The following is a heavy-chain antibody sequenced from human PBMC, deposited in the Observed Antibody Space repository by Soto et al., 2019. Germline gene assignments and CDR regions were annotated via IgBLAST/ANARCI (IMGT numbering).Heavy chain of an antibody. CDR1: GFTFSSYA. CDR2: ISGSGGST. V-gene: IGHV3-23*01. Sequence: EVQLLESGGGLVQPGGSLRLSCAASGFTFSSYAMSWVRQAPGKGLEWVSAISGSGGSTYYADSVKGRFTISRDNSKNTRYLQMNSLRAEDTAVYYCANGYCSGGSCYSDVYYYYGMDVWGQGTTVTVSS. CDR3: ANGYCSGGSCYSDVYYYYGMDV. D-gene: IGHD2-15*01. J-gene: IGHJ6*02.